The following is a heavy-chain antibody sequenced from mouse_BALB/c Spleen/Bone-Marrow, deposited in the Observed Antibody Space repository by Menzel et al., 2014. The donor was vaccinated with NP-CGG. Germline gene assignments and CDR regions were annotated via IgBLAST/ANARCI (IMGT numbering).Heavy chain of an antibody. J-gene: IGHJ3*01. CDR2: INPGSGGT. CDR3: ARGDYRYDGFAY. D-gene: IGHD2-14*01. Sequence: QVQLQQPGAELVRPGTSVKVSCKASGYAFTNYLIEWVKQRPGQGLEWTGVINPGSGGTNYNEKFKGKATLTADKSSSTAYMQLSSLTSDDSAVYFCARGDYRYDGFAYWGQGTLVTVSA. CDR1: GYAFTNYL. V-gene: IGHV1-54*01.